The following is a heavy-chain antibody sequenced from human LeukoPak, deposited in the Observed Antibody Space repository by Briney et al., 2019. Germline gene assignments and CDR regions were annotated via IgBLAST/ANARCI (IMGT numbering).Heavy chain of an antibody. CDR3: ARDPDYDILTGYSFYYYYGMDV. D-gene: IGHD3-9*01. V-gene: IGHV3-21*01. J-gene: IGHJ6*02. CDR2: ISSSSRYI. Sequence: SGGSLRLSCAASGFTFSSYSMNWVRQAPGKGLEWVSSISSSSRYIYYADSVKGRFTISRDNAKNSLYLQMNSLRAEDTAVYYCARDPDYDILTGYSFYYYYGMDVWGQGTTVTVSS. CDR1: GFTFSSYS.